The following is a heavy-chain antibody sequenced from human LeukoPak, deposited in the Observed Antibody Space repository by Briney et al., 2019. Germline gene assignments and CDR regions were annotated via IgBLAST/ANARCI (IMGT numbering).Heavy chain of an antibody. CDR2: ISSSNTI. Sequence: GGSLRLSCAASGFTFSNYNMNWVRQAPGKGLKWVSYISSSNTIYYADSVKGRFTISRDNAKNSLYLQMNSLRAEDTAVYYCATESGTYSGTCFDYWGQGNLVTVSS. V-gene: IGHV3-48*01. CDR1: GFTFSNYN. CDR3: ATESGTYSGTCFDY. D-gene: IGHD1-26*01. J-gene: IGHJ4*02.